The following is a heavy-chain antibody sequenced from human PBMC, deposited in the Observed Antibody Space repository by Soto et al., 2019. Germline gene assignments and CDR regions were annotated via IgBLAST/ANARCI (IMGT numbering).Heavy chain of an antibody. J-gene: IGHJ3*02. V-gene: IGHV3-23*01. CDR2: VTASGGST. D-gene: IGHD1-26*01. CDR1: GFAFISYA. Sequence: EVQLLESGGGLVQPGGSLRLSCAASGFAFISYAMSWVRQAPGKGLEWVSTVTASGGSTYYADSVKGRFTISRDNSENTLYLQMNSLRAEDTAVYYCAKDLTVGAGHPIDAFDIWGLGAKVTVSS. CDR3: AKDLTVGAGHPIDAFDI.